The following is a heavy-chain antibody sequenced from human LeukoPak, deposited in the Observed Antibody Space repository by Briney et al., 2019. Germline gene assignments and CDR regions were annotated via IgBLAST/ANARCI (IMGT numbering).Heavy chain of an antibody. CDR2: ISWNSGSI. V-gene: IGHV3-9*01. CDR3: AKEPLWFGESQSFDP. J-gene: IGHJ5*02. CDR1: GFTFDDYA. Sequence: PGGSLRLSCAASGFTFDDYAMHWVRQAPGKGLEWVSGISWNSGSIGYADSVKGRFTISRDNSKNTLYLQMNSLRAEDTAVYYCAKEPLWFGESQSFDPWGQGTLVTVSS. D-gene: IGHD3-10*01.